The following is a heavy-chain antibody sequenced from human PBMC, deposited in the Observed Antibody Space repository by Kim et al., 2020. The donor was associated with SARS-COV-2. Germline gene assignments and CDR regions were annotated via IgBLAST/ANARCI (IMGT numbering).Heavy chain of an antibody. Sequence: GESLKISCKGSGYSFTSYWIGWVRQMPGKGLEWMGIIYPGDSDTRYSPSFQGQVTISADKSISTAYLQWSSLKASDTAMYYCARRESLDSSGYYRHYYGMDVWGQGTTVTVSS. J-gene: IGHJ6*02. D-gene: IGHD3-22*01. V-gene: IGHV5-51*01. CDR1: GYSFTSYW. CDR3: ARRESLDSSGYYRHYYGMDV. CDR2: IYPGDSDT.